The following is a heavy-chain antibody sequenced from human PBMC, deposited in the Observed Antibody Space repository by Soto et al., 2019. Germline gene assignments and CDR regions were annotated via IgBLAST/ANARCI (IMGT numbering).Heavy chain of an antibody. J-gene: IGHJ4*02. CDR1: GYTLTELS. CDR3: ARDFAVVAATVDY. Sequence: ASVKVSCKVSGYTLTELSMHWVRQAPGKGLEWMGGFDPEDGETIYAQKFQGRVTMTADTSTSTAYMELRSLRSDDTAVYYCARDFAVVAATVDYWGQGTLVTVSS. CDR2: FDPEDGET. D-gene: IGHD2-15*01. V-gene: IGHV1-24*01.